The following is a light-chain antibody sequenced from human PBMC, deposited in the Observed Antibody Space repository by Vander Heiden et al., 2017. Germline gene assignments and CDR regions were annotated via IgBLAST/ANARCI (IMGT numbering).Light chain of an antibody. CDR3: AAWDDSLNGRV. Sequence: QSVLPQPPSASGTPGQRVPISCSGSSSNIGSNTVNWYQQLPGTAPKLLIYSNNQRPSGVPDRFSGSKSGTSASLAISGLQSEDEADYYCAAWDDSLNGRVFGGGTKLTVL. CDR2: SNN. CDR1: SSNIGSNT. V-gene: IGLV1-44*01. J-gene: IGLJ3*02.